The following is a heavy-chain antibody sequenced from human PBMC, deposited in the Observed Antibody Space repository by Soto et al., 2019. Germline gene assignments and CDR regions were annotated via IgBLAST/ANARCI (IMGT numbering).Heavy chain of an antibody. CDR3: AKDQSSSWYFDY. Sequence: GGSLRLSCVASGFTFSGYAMSWVRQAPGKGLEWVSAISGSGGSTYYADSVKGRFTISRDNSKNTLYLQMNSLRAEDTAVYYCAKDQSSSWYFDYWGQGTLVTVPQ. J-gene: IGHJ4*02. CDR1: GFTFSGYA. CDR2: ISGSGGST. V-gene: IGHV3-23*01. D-gene: IGHD6-13*01.